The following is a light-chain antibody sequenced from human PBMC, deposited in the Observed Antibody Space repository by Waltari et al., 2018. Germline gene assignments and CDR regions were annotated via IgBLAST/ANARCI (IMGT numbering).Light chain of an antibody. J-gene: IGKJ2*01. V-gene: IGKV1-5*03. CDR2: QAS. CDR1: QTISGW. CDR3: QQYNIYSPYT. Sequence: DIQLTQSPSTLSASVGDRVTITCRASQTISGWLAWYQQQPGKAPKLLIFQASNLGSGVPSRFSGSGSGTDFTLTISSLQPDDFATYYCQQYNIYSPYTFGQGTRLEI.